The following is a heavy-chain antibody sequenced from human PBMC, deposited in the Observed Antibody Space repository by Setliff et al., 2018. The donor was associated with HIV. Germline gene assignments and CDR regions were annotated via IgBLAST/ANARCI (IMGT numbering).Heavy chain of an antibody. CDR2: VYYDGTT. CDR1: GGSINRIDYY. Sequence: SETLSLTCTVSGGSINRIDYYWGWIRQSPGKGLEWIGNVYYDGTTYYNPSLKSRVTLSVDTSKNQFSLELSSVTASDTAVYRCARHAALIKRYYYYYLDVWGKGTTVTVSS. CDR3: ARHAALIKRYYYYYLDV. J-gene: IGHJ6*03. D-gene: IGHD5-18*01. V-gene: IGHV4-39*01.